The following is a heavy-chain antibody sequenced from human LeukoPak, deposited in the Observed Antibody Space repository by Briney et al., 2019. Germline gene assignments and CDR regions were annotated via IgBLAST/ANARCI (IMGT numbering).Heavy chain of an antibody. Sequence: SETLCLTCTVSGGSISSYYWSWIRQPPGKGLEWIGYIYYSGSTNYNPSLKSRVTISVDTSKNQFSLKLSSVTAADTAVYYCASGIAVAGPRGDNWGPGKPVSVSS. J-gene: IGHJ4*03. CDR1: GGSISSYY. D-gene: IGHD6-19*01. CDR2: IYYSGST. CDR3: ASGIAVAGPRGDN. V-gene: IGHV4-59*01.